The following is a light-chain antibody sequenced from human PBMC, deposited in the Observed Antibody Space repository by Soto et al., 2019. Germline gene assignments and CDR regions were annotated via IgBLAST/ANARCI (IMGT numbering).Light chain of an antibody. CDR3: QQASSFPLT. V-gene: IGKV1-12*01. J-gene: IGKJ4*01. Sequence: DIQMTQSPSTLSASVGDRVTITCRASQSIRTWLAWYQQKPGQPPNLLIYSASTLRSGVPSRFSGSESGTLFTLTITNLQPEDFATYYCQQASSFPLTFGGGTKVDIK. CDR2: SAS. CDR1: QSIRTW.